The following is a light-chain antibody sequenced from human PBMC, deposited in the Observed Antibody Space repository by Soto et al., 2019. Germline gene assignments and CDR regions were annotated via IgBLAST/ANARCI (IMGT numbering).Light chain of an antibody. CDR3: QQRSNWPLFT. V-gene: IGKV3-11*01. CDR2: AAS. Sequence: EIVLTQSPATLSLSPGERATLSCRASQSVSSHLAWYQQKPGQAPRLLIYAASNRATGIPTRFSGSGSGTAFTLTISSLEPEDFAVYYCQQRSNWPLFTFGPGTKVDIK. CDR1: QSVSSH. J-gene: IGKJ3*01.